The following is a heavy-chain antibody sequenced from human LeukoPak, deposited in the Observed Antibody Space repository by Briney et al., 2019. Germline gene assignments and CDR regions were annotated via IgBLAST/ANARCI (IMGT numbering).Heavy chain of an antibody. CDR1: GFTFSNYW. CDR2: IKQDGSEK. V-gene: IGHV3-7*01. J-gene: IGHJ4*02. Sequence: PGGSLRLSCAASGFTFSNYWISWVRQAPGKGLEWVANIKQDGSEKYYVDSVKGRFTISRDNAKNSLYLQMNSLRVEDTAVYYCARDSGATFDYWGQGTLVTVSS. CDR3: ARDSGATFDY. D-gene: IGHD1-26*01.